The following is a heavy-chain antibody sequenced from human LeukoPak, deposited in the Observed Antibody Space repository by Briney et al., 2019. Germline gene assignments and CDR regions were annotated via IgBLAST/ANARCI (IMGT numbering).Heavy chain of an antibody. CDR2: DSVYGGGP. Sequence: GGSLRLSCAASGFTFSAYGMSWIRQVPGKGQEWVSADSVYGGGPYYADSVNGRFTMSRDNSENTVYLQMDSLRAEDTALYYCAKEDVGAAPHFWGQGTLVTVSS. CDR3: AKEDVGAAPHF. V-gene: IGHV3-23*01. J-gene: IGHJ4*02. D-gene: IGHD2-15*01. CDR1: GFTFSAYG.